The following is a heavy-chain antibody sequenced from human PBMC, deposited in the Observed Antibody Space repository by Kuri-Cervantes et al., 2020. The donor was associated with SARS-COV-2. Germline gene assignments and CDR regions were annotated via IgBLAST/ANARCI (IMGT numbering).Heavy chain of an antibody. CDR2: INHSRSS. Sequence: SETLSLTCAVSGSFIGYYWSWILQPPGKGLEWMGEINHSRSSNYNPSLKSRVTISVDTSKNQFFLKLLTVTAADTAVYYCARVSGEVGYCSSTSCYEPIYYYGMDVWGQGTTVTVSS. CDR3: ARVSGEVGYCSSTSCYEPIYYYGMDV. D-gene: IGHD2-2*01. CDR1: GSFIGYY. V-gene: IGHV4-34*01. J-gene: IGHJ6*02.